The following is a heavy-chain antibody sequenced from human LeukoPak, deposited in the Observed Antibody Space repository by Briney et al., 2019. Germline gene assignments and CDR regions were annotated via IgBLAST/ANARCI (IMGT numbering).Heavy chain of an antibody. CDR1: AFTFSSYA. V-gene: IGHV3-23*01. D-gene: IGHD3-22*01. Sequence: PVGSLRLSCAASAFTFSSYAMSWVRQAPGKGLEWVSAISGSGGSTYYADSVKGRFTISRDNSKNTLYLQMNSLRAEDTAVYYCAKGEYYYDSSGTYDAFDIGGQGTMVTVSS. J-gene: IGHJ3*02. CDR2: ISGSGGST. CDR3: AKGEYYYDSSGTYDAFDI.